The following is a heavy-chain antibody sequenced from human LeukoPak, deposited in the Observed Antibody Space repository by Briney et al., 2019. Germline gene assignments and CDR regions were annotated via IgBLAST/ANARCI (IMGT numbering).Heavy chain of an antibody. V-gene: IGHV4-59*08. J-gene: IGHJ4*02. CDR1: GDSISSYY. Sequence: PSEILSLTCTVSGDSISSYYWSWIRQPPGKGLECIGYIHYSGITNYNPSLKSRVTISVDTSKNQFSLKLSSVTAADTAVYYCARHLDYYGSGIYEYWGQGTLVTVSS. CDR2: IHYSGIT. D-gene: IGHD3-10*01. CDR3: ARHLDYYGSGIYEY.